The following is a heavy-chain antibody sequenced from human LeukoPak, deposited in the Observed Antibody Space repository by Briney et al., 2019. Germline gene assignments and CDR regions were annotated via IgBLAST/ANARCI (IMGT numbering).Heavy chain of an antibody. CDR2: IYYSGGT. J-gene: IGHJ3*02. D-gene: IGHD5-24*01. CDR3: ARHVTISGPYDASDI. Sequence: SETLSLTFAVSGDSISSYYWSWIRQPPGKGLEWIGYIYYSGGTDYNPSLKSRVTISVDTSKNQFSLKLRSVTAADTAVYYCARHVTISGPYDASDIWGQGTMVTVSP. V-gene: IGHV4-59*08. CDR1: GDSISSYY.